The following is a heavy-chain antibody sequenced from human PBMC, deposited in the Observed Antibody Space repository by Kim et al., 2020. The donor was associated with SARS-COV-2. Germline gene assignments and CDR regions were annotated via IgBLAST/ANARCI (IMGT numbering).Heavy chain of an antibody. V-gene: IGHV4-61*08. CDR1: GDSVSSGVYY. CDR3: ARGNNNYDSGGYIPN. Sequence: SETLSLICTVSGDSVSSGVYYWSWIRQPPGKGLEWIGYIYFSGSTNYNPSLKSRVTISVDTSKNQFSLKLRSVTSADTAIYYCARGNNNYDSGGYIPNWGQGTLVNGSS. D-gene: IGHD3-22*01. J-gene: IGHJ4*02. CDR2: IYFSGST.